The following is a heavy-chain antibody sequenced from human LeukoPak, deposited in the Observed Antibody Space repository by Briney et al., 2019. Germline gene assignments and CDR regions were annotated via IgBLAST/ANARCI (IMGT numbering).Heavy chain of an antibody. J-gene: IGHJ4*02. CDR2: IYHSGST. Sequence: PSETLSLTCTVSGGSISSSSYYWGWIRQPPGKGLEWIGSIYHSGSTYYNPSLKSRVTISVDTSKNQFSLKLSSVTAADTAVYYCTRGAGWLIDYWGQGILVTVSS. CDR3: TRGAGWLIDY. CDR1: GGSISSSSYY. V-gene: IGHV4-39*07. D-gene: IGHD3-16*01.